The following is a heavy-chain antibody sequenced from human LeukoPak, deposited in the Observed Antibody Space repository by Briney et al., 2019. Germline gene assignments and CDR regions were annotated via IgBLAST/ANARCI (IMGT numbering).Heavy chain of an antibody. D-gene: IGHD5-12*01. CDR2: INPNSGGT. V-gene: IGHV1-2*02. Sequence: ASVTVSCKASGYTFTDYYLHWVRQAPGQGLEWMGWINPNSGGTNYAQNFQGRVTVTRDTSISTAHMELSRLRSDDTAVYYCVRASLYNGYEYWGQGTLVTVSS. CDR1: GYTFTDYY. J-gene: IGHJ4*02. CDR3: VRASLYNGYEY.